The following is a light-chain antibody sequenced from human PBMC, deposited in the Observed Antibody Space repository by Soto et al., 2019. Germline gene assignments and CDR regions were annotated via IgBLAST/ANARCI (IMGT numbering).Light chain of an antibody. CDR3: HHHRNSIT. CDR1: QSIGSY. J-gene: IGKJ5*01. Sequence: EIVVTQSPVTLSLSLGERVTLSCRASQSIGSYLGWLQQKPGQAPRLLIYDAFERATGIPCRFSGSGSGTDFTITISSLEPEDLAVYYYHHHRNSITFGQGTRLEI. CDR2: DAF. V-gene: IGKV3-11*01.